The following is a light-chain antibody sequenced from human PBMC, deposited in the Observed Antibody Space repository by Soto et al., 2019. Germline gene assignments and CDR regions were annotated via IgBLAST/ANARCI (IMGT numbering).Light chain of an antibody. V-gene: IGKV3-11*01. J-gene: IGKJ2*01. CDR2: DAS. CDR3: QQRSNWPPFT. Sequence: EIVLTQSPATLSLSPGERATLSCRASQSIRSSLIWYQQKPGQAPRLLIYDASIRATDIPARFSGSGSGTDFTLTISSLEPEDFAVYYCQQRSNWPPFTFGQGTKLEIK. CDR1: QSIRSS.